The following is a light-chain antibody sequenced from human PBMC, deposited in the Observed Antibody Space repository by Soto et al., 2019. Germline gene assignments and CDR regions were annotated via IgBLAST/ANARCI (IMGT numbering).Light chain of an antibody. CDR3: HQTYNTPT. V-gene: IGKV1-39*01. CDR1: QNISSF. CDR2: GAT. Sequence: DIQMAHSTSSQSRSGKNVDTVSRRASQNISSFLNWYQQKRGKAPKLLIQGATALQTGVPSRFSGSGSGKDFPVTISRMPPEDFATYYCHQTYNTPTFGQGTRLEIK. J-gene: IGKJ5*01.